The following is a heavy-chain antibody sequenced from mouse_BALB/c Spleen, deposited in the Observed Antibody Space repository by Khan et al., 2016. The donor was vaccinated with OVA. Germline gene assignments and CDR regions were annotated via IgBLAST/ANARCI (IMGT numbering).Heavy chain of an antibody. CDR1: GYSITSDYA. Sequence: EVQLQESGPGLVKPSQSLSLTCTVTGYSITSDYAWYWIRQFPGNILEWMGFISYIGRTFYNPSLKSRISINRDTSKNQVLLQLNSVATEDTATYYCARGRGNMDYWGQGTSITVSS. CDR2: ISYIGRT. CDR3: ARGRGNMDY. J-gene: IGHJ4*01. D-gene: IGHD2-1*01. V-gene: IGHV3-2*02.